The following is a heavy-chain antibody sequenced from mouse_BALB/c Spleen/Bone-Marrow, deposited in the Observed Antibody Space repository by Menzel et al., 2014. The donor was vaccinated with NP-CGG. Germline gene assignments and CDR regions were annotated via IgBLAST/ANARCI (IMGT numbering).Heavy chain of an antibody. Sequence: VKLQESGPGLVSSSQSLSITCTVSGFSLXSYGVHWVRQPPGKGLEWLGVIWAGGSTNYNSALMSRLSISKDNSKSQVFLRMNSLQTDDTAMYYCARDRSYYGMDYWGQGTSVTVSS. J-gene: IGHJ4*01. CDR2: IWAGGST. CDR3: ARDRSYYGMDY. V-gene: IGHV2-9*02. CDR1: GFSLXSYG.